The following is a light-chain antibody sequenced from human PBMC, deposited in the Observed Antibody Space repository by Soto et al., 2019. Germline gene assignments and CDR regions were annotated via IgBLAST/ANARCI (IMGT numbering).Light chain of an antibody. CDR2: SNH. J-gene: IGLJ1*01. CDR1: SSNIGSNT. CDR3: ASWDDSLTGSYV. Sequence: QSVLTQPPSASGTPGQTVTISCSGSSSNIGSNTVNWYQRLPGTAPKLLIYSNHQRPSGVPDRFAGSRSGTSASLAISGLQSEDEADYYCASWDDSLTGSYVFGTGTKLTVL. V-gene: IGLV1-44*01.